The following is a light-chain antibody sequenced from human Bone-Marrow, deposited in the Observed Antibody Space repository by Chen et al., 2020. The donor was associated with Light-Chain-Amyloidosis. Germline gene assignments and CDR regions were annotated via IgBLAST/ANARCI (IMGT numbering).Light chain of an antibody. Sequence: SALTQPASVSGSPGQSITVSCTGDSSDVSWYQQHPGKAPKPVIYDVINRPSGVSSRFSGSKSGNTASLTISGLQAEDEADYFCSSSATSNTWVFGGGTKLTVL. J-gene: IGLJ3*02. V-gene: IGLV2-14*03. CDR2: DVI. CDR1: SSDV. CDR3: SSSATSNTWV.